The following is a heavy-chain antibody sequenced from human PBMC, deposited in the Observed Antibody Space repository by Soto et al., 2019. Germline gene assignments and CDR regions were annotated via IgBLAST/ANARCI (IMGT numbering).Heavy chain of an antibody. CDR2: IYYSGST. CDR3: ARSGSNYDFWSGYDAEYFQH. D-gene: IGHD3-3*01. J-gene: IGHJ1*01. CDR1: GGSISSYY. Sequence: SETLSLTCTVSGGSISSYYWSWIRQPPGKGLEWIGYIYYSGSTNYNPSLKSRVTISVDTSKNQFSLKLSSVTAADTAVYYCARSGSNYDFWSGYDAEYFQHWGQGTLVTVSS. V-gene: IGHV4-59*08.